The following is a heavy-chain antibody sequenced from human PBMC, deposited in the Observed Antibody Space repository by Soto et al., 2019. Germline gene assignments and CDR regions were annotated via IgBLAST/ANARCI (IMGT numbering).Heavy chain of an antibody. CDR1: VYTLTSYG. J-gene: IGHJ4*02. CDR2: ISAYNGNT. Sequence: ASVKFSCKDSVYTLTSYGISWLRHAPRQGLEWMGWISAYNGNTNYAQKLQGRVTMTTDTSTSTAYMELRSLRSDDTAVYYCARDWGYCSGGSCYLDDYWGQGTLVTVSS. D-gene: IGHD2-15*01. CDR3: ARDWGYCSGGSCYLDDY. V-gene: IGHV1-18*01.